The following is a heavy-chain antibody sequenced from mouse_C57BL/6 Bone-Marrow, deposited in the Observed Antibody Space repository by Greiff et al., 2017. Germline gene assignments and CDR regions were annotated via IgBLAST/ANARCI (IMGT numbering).Heavy chain of an antibody. Sequence: QVTLKESGPGILQPSQTLSLTCSFSGFSLSTFGMGVGWIRQPSGKGLEWLAHIWWDDDKYYNPALKSRRTISKDTSKNQVILKTANVDTADTATYYCARPPLLGLRDWYFDVWGTGTTVTVSS. CDR2: IWWDDDK. CDR1: GFSLSTFGMG. CDR3: ARPPLLGLRDWYFDV. D-gene: IGHD2-2*01. V-gene: IGHV8-8*01. J-gene: IGHJ1*03.